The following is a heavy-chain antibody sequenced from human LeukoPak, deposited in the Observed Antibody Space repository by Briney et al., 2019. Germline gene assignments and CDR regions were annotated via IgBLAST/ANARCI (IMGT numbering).Heavy chain of an antibody. CDR3: AREASYCGGDCFYPFDI. CDR1: GGSISSGGYS. CDR2: IYHSGST. V-gene: IGHV4-30-2*01. D-gene: IGHD2-21*02. Sequence: SETLSLTCAVSGGSISSGGYSWSWIRQPPGKGLEWIGYIYHSGSTYYNPSLKSQGTIPVDRSKNQFSLKLNSMTAADTAVYYCAREASYCGGDCFYPFDIWGQGTMVTVSS. J-gene: IGHJ3*02.